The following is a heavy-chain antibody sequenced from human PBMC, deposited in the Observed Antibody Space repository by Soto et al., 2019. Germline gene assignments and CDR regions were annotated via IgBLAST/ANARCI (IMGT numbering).Heavy chain of an antibody. Sequence: GESLKISCQGFGYSFTSFWIGWVRQMPGKGLEWMGTINPVDSDTRYSPSFQGQVTISVDKSITTAYLQWSSLKASDTAMYYCARGFFRRHSTPIFALWGLGSLVTVSS. CDR2: INPVDSDT. CDR3: ARGFFRRHSTPIFAL. V-gene: IGHV5-51*01. CDR1: GYSFTSFW. J-gene: IGHJ4*02. D-gene: IGHD2-21*01.